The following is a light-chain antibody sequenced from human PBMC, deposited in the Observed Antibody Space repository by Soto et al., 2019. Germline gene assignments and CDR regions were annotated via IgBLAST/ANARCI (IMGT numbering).Light chain of an antibody. CDR3: SSLTSSNTWV. J-gene: IGLJ3*02. CDR1: NSDVGGYDY. CDR2: QVN. V-gene: IGLV2-14*01. Sequence: QSVLTQPASVSGSPGQSITISCTGTNSDVGGYDYVSWYQHYPGKAPKLLIYQVNNRPSGVSSRFSGSKSGNTASLTFSGLQAEDEADYYCSSLTSSNTWVFGGGTKLTVL.